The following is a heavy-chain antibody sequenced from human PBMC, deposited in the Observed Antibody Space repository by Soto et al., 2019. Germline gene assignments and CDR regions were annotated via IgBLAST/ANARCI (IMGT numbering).Heavy chain of an antibody. CDR2: IVPLFGTT. D-gene: IGHD6-13*01. Sequence: QVQLVQSGAEVKKPGSSVKVSCKASGGNFTSYAISWVRQAPGQGLEFMVGIVPLFGTTNYAHKFRSRVTVTADESTSTVYMEMSSLRSEDTAVYYCAKASGRSWYNWFDPWGQGTLVTVST. CDR3: AKASGRSWYNWFDP. J-gene: IGHJ5*02. CDR1: GGNFTSYA. V-gene: IGHV1-69*01.